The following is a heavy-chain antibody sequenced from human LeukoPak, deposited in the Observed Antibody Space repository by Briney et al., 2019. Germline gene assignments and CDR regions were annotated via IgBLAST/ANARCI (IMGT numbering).Heavy chain of an antibody. CDR1: GFTFSSYW. D-gene: IGHD3-3*01. Sequence: PGGSLRLSCAASGFTFSSYWISWVRQAPGKGLEWAANIKQDGSEKYYVDSVKGRFTVSRDNAKNSLYLQMNSLRAEDTAVYYCARDRTIFGGDYNWFDPWGQGALVTVSS. J-gene: IGHJ5*02. CDR3: ARDRTIFGGDYNWFDP. CDR2: IKQDGSEK. V-gene: IGHV3-7*01.